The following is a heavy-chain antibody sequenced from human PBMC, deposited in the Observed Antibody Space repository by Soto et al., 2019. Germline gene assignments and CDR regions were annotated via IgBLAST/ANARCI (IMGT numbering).Heavy chain of an antibody. D-gene: IGHD3-22*01. CDR1: GGSINSGDYS. V-gene: IGHV4-30-2*01. Sequence: SETLSLTCTVSGGSINSGDYSWTWIRQPPGKGLEWIGYIYHTGTTNYNPSLKRRVSISLDKSKNQFSLKLTSVTAADTAVYFCARTGKFYYYDMSGLPFDPWGPGVLVTVSS. CDR2: IYHTGTT. J-gene: IGHJ5*02. CDR3: ARTGKFYYYDMSGLPFDP.